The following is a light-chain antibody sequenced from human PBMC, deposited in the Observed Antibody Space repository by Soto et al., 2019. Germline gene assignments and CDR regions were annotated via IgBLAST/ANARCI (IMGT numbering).Light chain of an antibody. CDR3: QQYNNWPPIT. V-gene: IGKV3-15*01. Sequence: EIAMTQSPATLSVSPGERATLSCGASQSVSSNLAWYQQKPGQAPRLLIYGASTRATGIPARFSGSGSGTEFILTISSLQSEDFAVYYCQQYNNWPPITFGQGTRLEIK. CDR1: QSVSSN. J-gene: IGKJ5*01. CDR2: GAS.